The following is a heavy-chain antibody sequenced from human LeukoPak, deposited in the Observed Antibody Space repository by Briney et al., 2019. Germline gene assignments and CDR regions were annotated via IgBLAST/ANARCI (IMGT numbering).Heavy chain of an antibody. J-gene: IGHJ5*02. D-gene: IGHD3-10*01. V-gene: IGHV3-23*01. Sequence: GGSLRLSCAASGFTFSSYAMSWVRQAPGKGLEWVSAISGSGGSTYYADSVKGRFTISRDNSKNTLYLQMNSLRAEDTAVYYCARTDGSGSPPNLDWFDPWGQGTLATVSS. CDR1: GFTFSSYA. CDR2: ISGSGGST. CDR3: ARTDGSGSPPNLDWFDP.